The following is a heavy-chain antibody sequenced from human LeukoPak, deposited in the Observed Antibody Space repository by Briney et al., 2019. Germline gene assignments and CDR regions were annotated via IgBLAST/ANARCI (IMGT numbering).Heavy chain of an antibody. CDR1: GFTVSSNY. Sequence: GSLRLSCAASGFTVSSNYMSWVRQAPGKGLEWIGSIYYSGSTYYNPSLRSRVTISVDTSKNQFSLKLSSVTAADTAVYYCARLGLLWFGESFDYWGQGTLVTVSS. D-gene: IGHD3-10*01. V-gene: IGHV4-39*01. J-gene: IGHJ4*02. CDR2: IYYSGST. CDR3: ARLGLLWFGESFDY.